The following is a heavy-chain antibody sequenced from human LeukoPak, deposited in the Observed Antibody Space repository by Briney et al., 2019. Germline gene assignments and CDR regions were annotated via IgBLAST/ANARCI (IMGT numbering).Heavy chain of an antibody. CDR1: GGSISSGGYY. Sequence: PSETLSLTCTVSGGSISSGGYYWSWIRQHPGKGLEWIGYIYYSGSTYYHPSLKSRVTISVDTSKNQFSLKLSSVTAADTAVYYCARGTPPDYGMDVWGQGTTVTVSS. V-gene: IGHV4-31*03. J-gene: IGHJ6*02. CDR3: ARGTPPDYGMDV. D-gene: IGHD2-2*01. CDR2: IYYSGST.